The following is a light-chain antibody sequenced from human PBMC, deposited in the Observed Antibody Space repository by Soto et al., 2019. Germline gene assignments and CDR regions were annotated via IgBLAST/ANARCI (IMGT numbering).Light chain of an antibody. Sequence: QSALTQPASVSGSPGQSITISCAGTTSDVAYYDLVSWYQQHPGRAPKLLIYEVAKRPSGISVRFSGSKSGATASLTISGLLPEDEAVYFCCTYAGHAPKFGGGTKLTVL. CDR1: TSDVAYYDL. J-gene: IGLJ2*01. CDR3: CTYAGHAPK. V-gene: IGLV2-23*02. CDR2: EVA.